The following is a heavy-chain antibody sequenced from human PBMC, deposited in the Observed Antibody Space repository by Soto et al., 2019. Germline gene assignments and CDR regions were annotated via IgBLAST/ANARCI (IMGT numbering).Heavy chain of an antibody. J-gene: IGHJ6*02. Sequence: ASVKVSCKASGGTFSSYAISWVRQAPGQGLEWMGGIIPIFGTANYAQKFQGRVTITADESTSTAYMELSSLRSEDTAVYYCASPLGIAARSKESVYYYGMDVWGQGTTVTVSS. V-gene: IGHV1-69*13. CDR3: ASPLGIAARSKESVYYYGMDV. CDR2: IIPIFGTA. D-gene: IGHD6-6*01. CDR1: GGTFSSYA.